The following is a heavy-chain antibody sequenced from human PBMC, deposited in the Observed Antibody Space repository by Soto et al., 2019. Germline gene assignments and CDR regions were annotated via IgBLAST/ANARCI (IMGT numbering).Heavy chain of an antibody. CDR1: GGTFSSYA. CDR3: AYYGGYCSGGSCYPAGGMDV. V-gene: IGHV1-69*13. CDR2: IIPIFGTA. D-gene: IGHD2-15*01. Sequence: GASVKVSCKASGGTFSSYAISWVRQAPGQGLEWMGGIIPIFGTANYAQKFQGRVTITADECTSTAYMELSSLRSEDTAVYYCAYYGGYCSGGSCYPAGGMDVWGQGITVTVSS. J-gene: IGHJ6*02.